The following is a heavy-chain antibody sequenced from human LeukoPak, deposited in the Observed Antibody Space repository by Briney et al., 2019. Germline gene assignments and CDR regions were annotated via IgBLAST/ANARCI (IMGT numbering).Heavy chain of an antibody. J-gene: IGHJ4*02. Sequence: GGSLRLSCAAPGFTFSSYGMSRVRQAPGKGLEWVPAISGSGGSTYYADSVKGRFTGSRDNSKNTLYLQMNSLRAEDTAVYYCAKGRITMIVVVTPFDHWGQGTLVTVSS. CDR3: AKGRITMIVVVTPFDH. V-gene: IGHV3-23*01. CDR2: ISGSGGST. CDR1: GFTFSSYG. D-gene: IGHD3-22*01.